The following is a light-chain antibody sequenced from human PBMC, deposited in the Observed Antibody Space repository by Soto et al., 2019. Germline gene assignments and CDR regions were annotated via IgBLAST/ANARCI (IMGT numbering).Light chain of an antibody. CDR1: SSDVGSYNY. Sequence: QSVLTQPASVSGSPGQSITISCTRTSSDVGSYNYVSWYQQHPGKAPNLIIYAVSHRPSGVSNRFSASKSGNTATLAISGLQADDEADYYCSSYTSSNTYVFGTGTKVTVL. CDR2: AVS. CDR3: SSYTSSNTYV. V-gene: IGLV2-14*01. J-gene: IGLJ1*01.